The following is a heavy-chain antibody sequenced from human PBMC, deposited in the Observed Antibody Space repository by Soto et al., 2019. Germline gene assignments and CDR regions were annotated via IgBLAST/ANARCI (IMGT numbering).Heavy chain of an antibody. CDR2: VSGGSGTT. CDR3: TRWNGYADY. V-gene: IGHV3-23*01. CDR1: EFRYSTYG. Sequence: EVQLLESGGGLVQPGGSLRLSCAVSEFRYSTYGVTWVRQAPGKGLEWVSGVSGGSGTTHYKDSVRGRFTVTGDNSKNTVYLEMNSLRLEDTAVYYCTRWNGYADYWGQGTLVTVSS. J-gene: IGHJ4*02. D-gene: IGHD1-1*01.